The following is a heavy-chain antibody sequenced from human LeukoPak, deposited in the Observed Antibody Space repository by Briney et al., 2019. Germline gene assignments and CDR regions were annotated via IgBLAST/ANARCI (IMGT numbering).Heavy chain of an antibody. D-gene: IGHD3-9*01. CDR3: ARDRLRYFDV. Sequence: AGGSLRLSCAASGFTFSSYAMHWVRQAPGKGLEWVAVISYDGSNKYYADSVKGRFTISRDNAKNSLYLQMNSLRAEDTAVYYCARDRLRYFDVWGKGTTVTVSS. V-gene: IGHV3-30*04. J-gene: IGHJ6*04. CDR2: ISYDGSNK. CDR1: GFTFSSYA.